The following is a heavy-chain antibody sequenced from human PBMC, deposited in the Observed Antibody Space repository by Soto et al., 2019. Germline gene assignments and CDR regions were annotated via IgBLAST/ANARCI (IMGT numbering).Heavy chain of an antibody. Sequence: GGSLRLSCAASVFTFSNAWMIWVRQAPGKGLEWVGRIKSKTDGGTTDYAAPVKGRFTISRDDSKNTLYLQMNSLKTEDTAVYYCTTDTRLYYDSSGYLNWFDPWGQGTLVTVSS. CDR1: VFTFSNAW. J-gene: IGHJ5*02. D-gene: IGHD3-22*01. CDR3: TTDTRLYYDSSGYLNWFDP. V-gene: IGHV3-15*01. CDR2: IKSKTDGGTT.